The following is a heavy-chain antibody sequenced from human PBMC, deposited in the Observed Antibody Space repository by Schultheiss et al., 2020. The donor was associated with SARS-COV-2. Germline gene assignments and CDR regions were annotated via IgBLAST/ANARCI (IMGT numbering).Heavy chain of an antibody. Sequence: GGSLRLSCAASGFTFSSYAMHWVRQAPGKGLEWIARSGNGVSGYKPEYAASVKDRFTISREVSHNSLFLEMDSLKIEDTAVYYCVRATVEGYSLWDYWGQGTLVTVSS. D-gene: IGHD2-15*01. V-gene: IGHV3-72*01. CDR1: GFTFSSYA. CDR3: VRATVEGYSLWDY. CDR2: SGNGVSGYKP. J-gene: IGHJ4*02.